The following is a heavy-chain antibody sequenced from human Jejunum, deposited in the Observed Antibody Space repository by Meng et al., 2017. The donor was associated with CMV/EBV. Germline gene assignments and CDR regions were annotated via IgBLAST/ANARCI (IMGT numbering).Heavy chain of an antibody. CDR3: ARDFMYGPH. CDR1: GFTFSSHA. CDR2: ISPDGSDT. D-gene: IGHD2-8*01. J-gene: IGHJ4*02. V-gene: IGHV3-74*01. Sequence: LRLSCAAAGFTFSSHAMTWVRQAPGKGLEWVSRISPDGSDTTYADSVRGRFTISRDNAKNTLFLQMDSPRAEDTAVYYCARDFMYGPHWGQGTLVTVSS.